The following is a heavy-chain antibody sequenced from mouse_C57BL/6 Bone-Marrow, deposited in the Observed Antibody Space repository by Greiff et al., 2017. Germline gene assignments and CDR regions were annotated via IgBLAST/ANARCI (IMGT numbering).Heavy chain of an antibody. CDR1: GFNIKDDY. CDR2: IDPENGDT. CDR3: TTGGYDEIFDV. J-gene: IGHJ1*03. V-gene: IGHV14-4*01. Sequence: EVQLQQSGAELVRPGASVKLSCTASGFNIKDDYMHWVKQRPEQGLEWIGWIDPENGDTEYASKFQGKVTITADKSANTAYLQLGSLTSEDTAVYYCTTGGYDEIFDVWGTGTTVTVSS. D-gene: IGHD2-2*01.